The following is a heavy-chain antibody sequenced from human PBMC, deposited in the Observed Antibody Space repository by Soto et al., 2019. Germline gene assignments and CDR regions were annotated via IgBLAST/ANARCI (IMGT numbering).Heavy chain of an antibody. Sequence: EVQLVESGGGLVQPGGSLRLSCAASGFTFSDHYIDWVRQAPGKGLEWVGRSRNKANNYTTEYAASVKGRFTISRDESKNSLYLQINSLKTEDPAVYYCARMATSYSYAYWGQGTLVTVSS. J-gene: IGHJ4*02. CDR3: ARMATSYSYAY. D-gene: IGHD5-12*01. CDR2: SRNKANNYTT. CDR1: GFTFSDHY. V-gene: IGHV3-72*01.